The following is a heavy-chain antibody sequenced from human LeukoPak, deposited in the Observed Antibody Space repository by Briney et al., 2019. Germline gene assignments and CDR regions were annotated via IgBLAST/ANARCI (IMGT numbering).Heavy chain of an antibody. V-gene: IGHV3-15*01. CDR2: SKSQTDGGTT. CDR1: GLTFTNAW. Sequence: PGESLRLSCAASGLTFTNAWMSWVRQAPGKGLEWVGRSKSQTDGGTTDYAAPVKGRFTISRDDSKNTVYLQMNSLKTEDTAVYYCTTISYVGGYWGQGTLVTVSS. CDR3: TTISYVGGY. J-gene: IGHJ4*02. D-gene: IGHD3-16*02.